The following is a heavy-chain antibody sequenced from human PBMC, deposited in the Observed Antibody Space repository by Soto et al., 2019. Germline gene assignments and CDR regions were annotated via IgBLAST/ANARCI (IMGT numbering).Heavy chain of an antibody. CDR3: ARVNDFWSGYSYYMDF. V-gene: IGHV1-18*01. CDR1: GYTFTSYG. D-gene: IGHD3-3*01. Sequence: GASVKVSCKASGYTFTSYGISWVRQAPGQGLEWMGWISAYNGNTNYAQKLQGRVTMTTDTSTSTAYMELRSLRSDDTAVYYCARVNDFWSGYSYYMDFWGKGTTVTLSS. CDR2: ISAYNGNT. J-gene: IGHJ6*03.